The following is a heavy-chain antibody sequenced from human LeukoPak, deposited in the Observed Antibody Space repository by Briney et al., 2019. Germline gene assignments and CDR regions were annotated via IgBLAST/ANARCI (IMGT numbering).Heavy chain of an antibody. J-gene: IGHJ5*02. V-gene: IGHV3-33*01. CDR3: ARTLGGYNYGPYLS. CDR2: IWSDGSDK. Sequence: GRSLRLSCAASGFTFSSYGFHWVRQAPGKGLDWVAVIWSDGSDKYYSDSVRGRFTISRDNSDDTLYLQMDSLRAEDTAVYFCARTLGGYNYGPYLSCGQRTLVSVSS. D-gene: IGHD5-18*01. CDR1: GFTFSSYG.